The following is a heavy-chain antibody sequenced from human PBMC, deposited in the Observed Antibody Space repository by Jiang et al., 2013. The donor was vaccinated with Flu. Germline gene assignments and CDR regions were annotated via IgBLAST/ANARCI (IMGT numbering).Heavy chain of an antibody. J-gene: IGHJ5*02. CDR1: GGSFSGYY. D-gene: IGHD2-21*02. CDR2: INHSGST. V-gene: IGHV4-34*01. CDR3: ARGPIVVVTAIWFDP. Sequence: TLSLTCAVYGGSFSGYYWSWIRQPPGKGLEWIGEINHSGSTNYNPSLKSRVTISVDTSKNQFSLKLSSVTAADTAVYYCARGPIVVVTAIWFDPWGQGTLVTVSS.